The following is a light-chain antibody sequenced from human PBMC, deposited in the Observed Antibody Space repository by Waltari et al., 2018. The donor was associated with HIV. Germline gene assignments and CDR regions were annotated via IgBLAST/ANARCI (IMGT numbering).Light chain of an antibody. J-gene: IGKJ2*01. Sequence: EIVLTQSPGTLSLSPGERATLSSRASKSVSSSYLAWYQQKPGQAPRLLIYGASSRATGIPDRFSGSGSGTDFTLTISRLEPEDFAVYYCQQYGSSLMYTFGQGTKLEIK. V-gene: IGKV3-20*01. CDR3: QQYGSSLMYT. CDR2: GAS. CDR1: KSVSSSY.